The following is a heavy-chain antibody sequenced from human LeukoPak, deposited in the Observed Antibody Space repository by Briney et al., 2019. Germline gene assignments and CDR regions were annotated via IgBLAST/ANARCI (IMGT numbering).Heavy chain of an antibody. J-gene: IGHJ6*03. CDR2: IKHDGNEI. CDR1: GFTFGSFG. D-gene: IGHD6-13*01. CDR3: ARVVRSSWFYYYYYMDV. V-gene: IGHV3-7*01. Sequence: PGGSLRLSCAASGFTFGSFGISWVRQAPGKGLECLASIKHDGNEIYYVDSVKGRFTVSRDNAKNSVYLQMNSLRAEDTAVYYCARVVRSSWFYYYYYMDVWGKGTTVTVSS.